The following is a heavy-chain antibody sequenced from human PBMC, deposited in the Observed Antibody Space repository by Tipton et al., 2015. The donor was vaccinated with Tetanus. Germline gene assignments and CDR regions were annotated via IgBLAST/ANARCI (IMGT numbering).Heavy chain of an antibody. CDR3: ARDRGDYIYYGMHC. CDR1: GYTFTDFS. CDR2: IDPNRGSS. J-gene: IGHJ6*01. Sequence: QLVQSGAEVKKPGASMKVSCKASGYTFTDFSMSWVRQAPGQGLEWMGWIDPNRGSSVYAQKIQGRLTMTRDTSISTAYMDLRSLRSDDTAVYYGARDRGDYIYYGMHCGGAGTTVAVS. V-gene: IGHV1-2*02. D-gene: IGHD3-22*01.